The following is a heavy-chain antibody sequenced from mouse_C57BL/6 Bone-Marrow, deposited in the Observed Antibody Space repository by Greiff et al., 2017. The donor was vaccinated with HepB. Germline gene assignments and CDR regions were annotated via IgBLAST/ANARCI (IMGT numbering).Heavy chain of an antibody. CDR1: GFTFSSYA. V-gene: IGHV5S21*01. Sequence: EVMLVESGEGLVKPGGSLKLSCAASGFTFSSYAMSWVRQTPEKSLEWVAYISSGGDYNYYADTMKGRYTISRDNARNTLYLQMSSLKSEDTARYYCASPCFAYWGQGTLVTVSA. J-gene: IGHJ3*01. CDR3: ASPCFAY. CDR2: ISSGGDYN.